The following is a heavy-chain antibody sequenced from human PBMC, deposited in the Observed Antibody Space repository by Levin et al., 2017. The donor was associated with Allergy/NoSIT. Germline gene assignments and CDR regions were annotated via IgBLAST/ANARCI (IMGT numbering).Heavy chain of an antibody. Sequence: GGSLRLSCAASGFTFSDYYMSWIRQAPGKGLEWVSYISSSGSTIYYADSVKGRFTISRDNAKNSLYLQMNSLRAEDTAVYYCARGRTSSWYNTRLDWYFDLWGRGTLVTVSS. CDR3: ARGRTSSWYNTRLDWYFDL. CDR1: GFTFSDYY. J-gene: IGHJ2*01. CDR2: ISSSGSTI. V-gene: IGHV3-11*01. D-gene: IGHD6-13*01.